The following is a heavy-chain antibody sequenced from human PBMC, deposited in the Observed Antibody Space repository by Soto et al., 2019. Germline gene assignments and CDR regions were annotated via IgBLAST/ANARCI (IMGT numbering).Heavy chain of an antibody. CDR2: IYPGDSDT. J-gene: IGHJ6*02. D-gene: IGHD6-13*01. Sequence: SLKISWQWSLYSFTSYWICLVLHLPLKGLEWMGIIYPGDSDTRYSPSFQGQVTISADKSISTAYLQWSSLKASDTAMYYCARTSAAGKYYYGMDVWGQGTTVTVSS. CDR3: ARTSAAGKYYYGMDV. CDR1: LYSFTSYW. V-gene: IGHV5-51*01.